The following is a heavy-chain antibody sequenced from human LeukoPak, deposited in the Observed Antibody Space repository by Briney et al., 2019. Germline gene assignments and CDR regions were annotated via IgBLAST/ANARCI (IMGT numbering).Heavy chain of an antibody. V-gene: IGHV1-2*04. J-gene: IGHJ3*02. CDR2: INPNSGGT. D-gene: IGHD3-9*01. CDR3: ARGLVGHYDILTGYDAFDI. Sequence: ASVKVSCKASGYTFTGYYMHWVRQAPGQGLEWMGWINPNSGGTSYAQKFQGWVTMTRDTSISTAYMELSRLRSDDTAVYYCARGLVGHYDILTGYDAFDIWGQGTMVTVSS. CDR1: GYTFTGYY.